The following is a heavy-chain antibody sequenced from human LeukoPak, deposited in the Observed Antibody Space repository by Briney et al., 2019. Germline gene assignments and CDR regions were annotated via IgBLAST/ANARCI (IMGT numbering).Heavy chain of an antibody. Sequence: GGSLRLSCAASGFTFSNYWMTWVRQAPGKGLEWVANIKQDGSEQYSVYSVKGRFTISRDNAKNTLYLQMNSLRAEDTAVYYCARVRSVAGRPDYFDYWGRGTLVTVSS. V-gene: IGHV3-7*01. CDR2: IKQDGSEQ. D-gene: IGHD6-6*01. CDR1: GFTFSNYW. CDR3: ARVRSVAGRPDYFDY. J-gene: IGHJ4*02.